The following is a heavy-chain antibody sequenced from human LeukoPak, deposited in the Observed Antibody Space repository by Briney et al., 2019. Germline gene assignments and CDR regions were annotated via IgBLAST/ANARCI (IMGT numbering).Heavy chain of an antibody. Sequence: ASVKVSCKASGYTFTSYDINWVRQATGQGLEWMGWMNPNSGNTGYAQKFQGRVTMTRNTSISTAYMELSSLRSEDTAVYYCARDYGDYYYYYVDVWGKGTTVTVSS. CDR3: ARDYGDYYYYYVDV. CDR1: GYTFTSYD. CDR2: MNPNSGNT. D-gene: IGHD4-17*01. V-gene: IGHV1-8*01. J-gene: IGHJ6*03.